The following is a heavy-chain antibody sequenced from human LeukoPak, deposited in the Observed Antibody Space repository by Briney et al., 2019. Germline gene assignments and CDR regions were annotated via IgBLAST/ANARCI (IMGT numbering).Heavy chain of an antibody. Sequence: TGGSLRLSCAASGFTFDDYAMHWVRQAPGKGLEWVSGISWNSGSIGYADSVKGRFTISRDNAKNSLYVQMNSLRAEDTALYYCAKGIGSSWSSGDFQHWGQGTLVTVSS. CDR1: GFTFDDYA. CDR2: ISWNSGSI. D-gene: IGHD6-13*01. J-gene: IGHJ1*01. CDR3: AKGIGSSWSSGDFQH. V-gene: IGHV3-9*01.